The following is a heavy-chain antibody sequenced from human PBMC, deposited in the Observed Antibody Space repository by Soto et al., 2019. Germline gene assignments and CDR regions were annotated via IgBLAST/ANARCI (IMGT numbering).Heavy chain of an antibody. V-gene: IGHV3-33*01. D-gene: IGHD3-10*01. J-gene: IGHJ6*02. CDR1: GFTFSNYG. CDR3: ARDDEYSGNGMDV. Sequence: QVPLVESGGGVVQPGRSLRLSCAASGFTFSNYGMHWVRQAPGKGLEWVAVILNDGSNRYHADSVKDRFTISRDNSKNMLYLQMNSLRAEDTAVYYCARDDEYSGNGMDVWGQGTKVTVS. CDR2: ILNDGSNR.